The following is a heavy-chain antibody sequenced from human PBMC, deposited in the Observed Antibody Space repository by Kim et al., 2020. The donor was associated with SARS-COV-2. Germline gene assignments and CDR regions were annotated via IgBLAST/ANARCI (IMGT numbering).Heavy chain of an antibody. V-gene: IGHV3-7*03. CDR1: GFTFSSYW. CDR2: IKQDGSEK. Sequence: GGSLRLSCAASGFTFSSYWMSWVRQAPGKGLEWVANIKQDGSEKYYVDSVKGRFTISRDNAKNSLYLQMNSLRAEDTAVYYCARDNAGAYSNNWFDPWGQGTLVTVS. CDR3: ARDNAGAYSNNWFDP. D-gene: IGHD2-21*01. J-gene: IGHJ5*02.